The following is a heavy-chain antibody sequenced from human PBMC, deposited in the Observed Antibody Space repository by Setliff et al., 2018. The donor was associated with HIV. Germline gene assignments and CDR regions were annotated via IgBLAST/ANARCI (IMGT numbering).Heavy chain of an antibody. D-gene: IGHD7-27*01. J-gene: IGHJ3*01. CDR2: INHSGGT. V-gene: IGHV4-34*01. CDR1: GRSFSGYY. Sequence: SETLSLTCAVYGRSFSGYYWNWIRQSPGKGLEWIGEINHSGGTNYNPSLKSRVTMSMDTSKNQFSLNVSSVTAADSAVYYCARGWGHDGFDFWGQGTMVTVSS. CDR3: ARGWGHDGFDF.